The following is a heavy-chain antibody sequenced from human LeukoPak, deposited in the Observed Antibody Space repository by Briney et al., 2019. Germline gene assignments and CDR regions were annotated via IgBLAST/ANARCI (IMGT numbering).Heavy chain of an antibody. CDR1: GFTFSNYA. J-gene: IGHJ6*03. D-gene: IGHD2-21*01. V-gene: IGHV3-23*01. CDR2: ISGSGGTT. CDR3: AKDSVPHMTPFFYYMDV. Sequence: PGGSLRLSCAASGFTFSNYAMSWVRQAPGKGLEWVSAISGSGGTTYYSDSVKGRFTISRDNSENTLYLQINSLRTEDTAVYYCAKDSVPHMTPFFYYMDVWGKGTAVTVSS.